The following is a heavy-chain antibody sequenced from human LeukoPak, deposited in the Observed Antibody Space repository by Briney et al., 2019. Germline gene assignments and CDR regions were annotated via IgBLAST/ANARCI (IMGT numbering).Heavy chain of an antibody. CDR1: GFTFSNAW. J-gene: IGHJ4*02. CDR3: TKAAGYFYDKSGYYYFDY. Sequence: PGGSLRLSCAASGFTFSNAWMSWVRQAPGKGLEWVGRIKSKTDGGTTDYAAPVKGRFTISRDDPKNTLYLQMNSLKNEYTAVYYFTKAAGYFYDKSGYYYFDYWGQGTLVTVSS. D-gene: IGHD3-22*01. V-gene: IGHV3-15*01. CDR2: IKSKTDGGTT.